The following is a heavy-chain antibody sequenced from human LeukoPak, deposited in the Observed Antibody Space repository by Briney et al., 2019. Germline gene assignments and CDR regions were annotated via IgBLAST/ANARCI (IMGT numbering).Heavy chain of an antibody. Sequence: GGSPRLSCAASGFTFSSYGMNWVRQAPGKGLEWVARIRSKRDGGTTDYAAPVKGRFTISRDDSKNTVYLQMNSLKAEDTAVYYCARDWYYAFDFWGQGTMVTVSS. D-gene: IGHD2-21*02. V-gene: IGHV3-15*07. CDR1: GFTFSSYG. J-gene: IGHJ3*01. CDR2: IRSKRDGGTT. CDR3: ARDWYYAFDF.